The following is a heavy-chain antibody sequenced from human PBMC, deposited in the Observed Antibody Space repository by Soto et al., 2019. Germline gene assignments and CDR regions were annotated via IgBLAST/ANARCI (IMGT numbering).Heavy chain of an antibody. CDR1: GFTFSSYA. D-gene: IGHD4-4*01. CDR3: ARTDYNDNWYFDL. V-gene: IGHV3-30-3*01. J-gene: IGHJ2*01. CDR2: ISYDGSNK. Sequence: QVQLVESGGGVVQPGRSLRLSCAASGFTFSSYAMHWVRQAPGKGLEWVAVISYDGSNKYYADSVKGRFTISRDNSKNTQYPQMNRLRAEDTAVYYFARTDYNDNWYFDLWGRGTLVTVSS.